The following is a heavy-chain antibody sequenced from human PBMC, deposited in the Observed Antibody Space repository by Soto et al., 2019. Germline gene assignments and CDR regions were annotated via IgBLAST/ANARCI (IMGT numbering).Heavy chain of an antibody. CDR3: ARDALLRFLEWDRGGYFDY. D-gene: IGHD3-3*01. Sequence: GGSLRLSCAASGFTFSSYGMHWVRQAPGKGLEWVAVIWYDGSNKYYADSVKGRFTISRDNSKNTLYLQMNSLRAEDTAVYYCARDALLRFLEWDRGGYFDYWGQGTLVTVSS. J-gene: IGHJ4*02. CDR1: GFTFSSYG. V-gene: IGHV3-33*01. CDR2: IWYDGSNK.